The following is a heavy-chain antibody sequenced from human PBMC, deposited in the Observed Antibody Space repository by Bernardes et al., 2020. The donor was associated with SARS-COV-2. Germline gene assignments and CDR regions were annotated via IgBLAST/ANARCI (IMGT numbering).Heavy chain of an antibody. J-gene: IGHJ3*02. CDR1: GFTFSSYA. Sequence: GGSLRLSCAASGFTFSSYAMNWVRQAPGKGLEWVSAISGSGGSTYYADSVKGRFTISRDNSKNTLHLQMNSLRAEDTAVYYCASDGQSPKRALDIWGQGTMVTVSS. CDR2: ISGSGGST. CDR3: ASDGQSPKRALDI. V-gene: IGHV3-23*01.